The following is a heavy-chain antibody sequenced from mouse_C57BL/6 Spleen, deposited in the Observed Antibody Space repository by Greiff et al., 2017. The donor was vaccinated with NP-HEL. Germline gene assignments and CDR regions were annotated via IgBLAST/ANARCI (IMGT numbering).Heavy chain of an antibody. Sequence: QVQLQQPGAELVKPGASVKLSCKASGYTFTSYWMHWVKQRPGQGLEWIGMIHPNSGSTNYNEKFKSKATLTVDKSSSTAYMQLSSLTSEDSAVYYRAREEDYGNYFDYWGQGTTLTVSS. J-gene: IGHJ2*01. V-gene: IGHV1-64*01. D-gene: IGHD2-1*01. CDR1: GYTFTSYW. CDR3: AREEDYGNYFDY. CDR2: IHPNSGST.